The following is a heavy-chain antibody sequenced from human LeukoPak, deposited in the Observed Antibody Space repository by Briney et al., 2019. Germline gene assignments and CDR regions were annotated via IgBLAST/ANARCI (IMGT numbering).Heavy chain of an antibody. Sequence: SETLSLTCTVSSGSISSYYWNWIRQPAGRGLEWIGRMYSSGSTNYNPSLKGRVTMSVDTSKNQFSLKLSSVTAADTAVYYCARDFNYDSSGDDPFDIWGQGTMVTVSS. CDR3: ARDFNYDSSGDDPFDI. CDR2: MYSSGST. CDR1: SGSISSYY. J-gene: IGHJ3*02. V-gene: IGHV4-4*07. D-gene: IGHD3-22*01.